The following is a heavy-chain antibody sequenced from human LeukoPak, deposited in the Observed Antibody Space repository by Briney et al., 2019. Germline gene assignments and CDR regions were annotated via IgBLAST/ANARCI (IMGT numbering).Heavy chain of an antibody. V-gene: IGHV3-23*01. Sequence: GRSLRLSCAASGFTFSSYAMSWVRQAPGKGLEWVSAISGSGGSTYYADSVKGRFTISRDNSKNTLYLQMNSLRAEDTAVYYCAKVPARTTVTGFDYWGQGTLVTVSS. CDR3: AKVPARTTVTGFDY. D-gene: IGHD4-11*01. J-gene: IGHJ4*02. CDR2: ISGSGGST. CDR1: GFTFSSYA.